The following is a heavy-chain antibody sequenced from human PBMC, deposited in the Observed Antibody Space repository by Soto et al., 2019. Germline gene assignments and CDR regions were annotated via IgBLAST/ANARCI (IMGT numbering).Heavy chain of an antibody. V-gene: IGHV3-7*01. D-gene: IGHD3-10*01. Sequence: PGGSLRLSCAASGFTFSSYWMSWVRQAPGKGLEWVANIKQDGSEKYYVDSVKGRFTISRDNAKNSLYLQMNSLRAEDTAVYYCARDRTPLLWFGELLYYWGQGTLVTVSS. CDR1: GFTFSSYW. CDR2: IKQDGSEK. CDR3: ARDRTPLLWFGELLYY. J-gene: IGHJ4*02.